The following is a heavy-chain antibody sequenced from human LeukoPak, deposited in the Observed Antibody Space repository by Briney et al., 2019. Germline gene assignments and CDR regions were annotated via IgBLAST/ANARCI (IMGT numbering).Heavy chain of an antibody. CDR3: ARANSLDSSGYYFDY. CDR1: GFTFGNYA. V-gene: IGHV3-49*03. CDR2: IRSKTYRGTT. Sequence: GRSLRLSCTASGFTFGNYALSWFRQAPGKGLEWVAFIRSKTYRGTTEYAASVKGRFTISRDDSKSIAYLQMNSLKTEDTAVYYCARANSLDSSGYYFDYWGQGTLVTVSS. D-gene: IGHD3-22*01. J-gene: IGHJ4*02.